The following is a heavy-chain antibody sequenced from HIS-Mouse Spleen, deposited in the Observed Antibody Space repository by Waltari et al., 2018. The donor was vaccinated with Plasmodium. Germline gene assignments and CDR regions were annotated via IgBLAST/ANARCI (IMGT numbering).Heavy chain of an antibody. CDR3: ARGQAGDYHDAFDI. D-gene: IGHD7-27*01. Sequence: QVQLQESGPGLVKPSETLSLTCTVSGYSISSGYYWAWIRQPPGKGPEWMGSIYNSGSTYYNPSLKSRVTISVDTSKNQFSLKLSSVTAADTAVYYCARGQAGDYHDAFDIWGQGTMVTVSS. V-gene: IGHV4-38-2*02. CDR2: IYNSGST. CDR1: GYSISSGYY. J-gene: IGHJ3*02.